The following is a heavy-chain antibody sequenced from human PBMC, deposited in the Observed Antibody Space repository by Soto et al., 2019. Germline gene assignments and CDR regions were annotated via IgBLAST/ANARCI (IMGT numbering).Heavy chain of an antibody. CDR1: GGSISSGGYS. V-gene: IGHV4-30-2*01. CDR2: TSHSGST. Sequence: PSETLSLTCAVSGGSISSGGYSWSWIRRPPGKGLECIGYTSHSGSTYYNPSLKSRVTISVDRSKNQFSLKLSSVTAADTAVYYCARGAAMVDYWGQGTLVTVSS. D-gene: IGHD5-18*01. J-gene: IGHJ4*02. CDR3: ARGAAMVDY.